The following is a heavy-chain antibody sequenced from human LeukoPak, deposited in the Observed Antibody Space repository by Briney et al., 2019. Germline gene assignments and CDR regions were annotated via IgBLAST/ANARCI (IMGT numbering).Heavy chain of an antibody. CDR3: ARDLAWGGY. D-gene: IGHD7-27*01. J-gene: IGHJ4*02. Sequence: GGSLRLSCVASGFTFSIYTVSWVRQAPGKGLEWVSSITSSSSSMYSADSVKGRLTISRDNAKNSLYLQMNSLRAEDTAVYYCARDLAWGGYWGQGTLVTVSS. CDR2: ITSSSSSM. V-gene: IGHV3-21*01. CDR1: GFTFSIYT.